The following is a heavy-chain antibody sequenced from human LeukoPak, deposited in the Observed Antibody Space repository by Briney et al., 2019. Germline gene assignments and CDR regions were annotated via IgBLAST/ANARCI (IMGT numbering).Heavy chain of an antibody. CDR2: INPTSGGT. CDR3: ARVWYYYDSTGILTLYFDY. D-gene: IGHD3-22*01. V-gene: IGHV1-2*02. Sequence: ASVKVSCKTSGYTFTGYYMHWVRQGPGQGLEWMGWINPTSGGTNYAQKFQGRVTMTRDTSISTAYMELSRLTSDDTAVYYCARVWYYYDSTGILTLYFDYWGQGTLVTVSS. J-gene: IGHJ4*02. CDR1: GYTFTGYY.